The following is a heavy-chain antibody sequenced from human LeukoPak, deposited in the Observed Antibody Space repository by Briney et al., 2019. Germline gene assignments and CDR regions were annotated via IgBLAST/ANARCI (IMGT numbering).Heavy chain of an antibody. CDR2: ISVNGETS. V-gene: IGHV3-23*01. CDR3: AQGFSSGWYPY. J-gene: IGHJ4*02. D-gene: IGHD6-19*01. Sequence: GGSLRLSCAVSGFSVSSFGMSWVRQAPGKGLEWISAISVNGETSWYADSVRGRFIISRDNSKNTLYLQLSSLRAEDTAVYYCAQGFSSGWYPYWGQGSLVSVSS. CDR1: GFSVSSFG.